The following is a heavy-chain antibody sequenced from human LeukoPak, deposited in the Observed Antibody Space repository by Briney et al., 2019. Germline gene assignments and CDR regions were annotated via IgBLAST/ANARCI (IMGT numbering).Heavy chain of an antibody. Sequence: ASVKVSCKASGYTFTGYYMHWVRQAPGQGLEWMGWINPNSGGTNYAQKFQGRVTMTRDTSISTAYMELSRLRSDDTAVYYCARDYYDSSGYYDYWGQGTLVTVSS. D-gene: IGHD3-22*01. V-gene: IGHV1-2*02. CDR3: ARDYYDSSGYYDY. CDR1: GYTFTGYY. CDR2: INPNSGGT. J-gene: IGHJ4*02.